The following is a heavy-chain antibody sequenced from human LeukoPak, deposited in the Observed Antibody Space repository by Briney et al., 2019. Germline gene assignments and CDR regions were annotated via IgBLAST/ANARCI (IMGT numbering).Heavy chain of an antibody. CDR1: GFTFSSYG. CDR2: IWYDGSNK. D-gene: IGHD2-15*01. J-gene: IGHJ4*02. CDR3: AREYCSGGSCYIFDY. V-gene: IGHV3-33*01. Sequence: GRSLRLSCAASGFTFSSYGMHWVRQAPGKGLEWVAVIWYDGSNKYYADSVKGRFTTSRDNSKNTLYLQMNSLRAEDTAVYYCAREYCSGGSCYIFDYWGQGTLVTVSS.